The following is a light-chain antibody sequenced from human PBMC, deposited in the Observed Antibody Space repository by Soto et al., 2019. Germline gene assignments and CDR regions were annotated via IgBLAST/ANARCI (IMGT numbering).Light chain of an antibody. Sequence: EIVLTQSPGTLSLAPGERATLSCRARQSVSSSSFAGYQQKSGQAPRLLIDGASSRATGSPDRFSGSRSGTDFTLTISRLEPEDFAVYYCQQYGSSLRTFGQGTKVAIK. J-gene: IGKJ1*01. V-gene: IGKV3-20*01. CDR1: QSVSSSS. CDR3: QQYGSSLRT. CDR2: GAS.